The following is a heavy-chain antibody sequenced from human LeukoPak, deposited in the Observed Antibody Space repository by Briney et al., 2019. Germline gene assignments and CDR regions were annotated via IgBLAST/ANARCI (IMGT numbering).Heavy chain of an antibody. Sequence: RLSXAASGFTFSSYWMHWVRQGPGEGVVWVSHINTDGIFTTYAVSVKCRFTISKQNAKKTLYLQMNSLRAEDTAVYYCTRGIAVTGFDSWGQGTXVTXXS. CDR3: TRGIAVTGFDS. CDR1: GFTFSSYW. CDR2: INTDGIFT. J-gene: IGHJ4*02. V-gene: IGHV3-74*01. D-gene: IGHD6-19*01.